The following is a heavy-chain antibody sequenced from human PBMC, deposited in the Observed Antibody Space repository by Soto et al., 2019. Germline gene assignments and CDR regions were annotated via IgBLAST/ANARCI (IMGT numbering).Heavy chain of an antibody. CDR2: IYPGDSYT. V-gene: IGHV5-51*01. Sequence: GESLKISCKASDTTHWIGWVRQKPGKGLEWMGIIYPGDSYTKYSPSFQGQVTISVDKSISTAYLHWSSLKASDTATYYCARLVNYYFGMDVWGLGTTVTVSS. J-gene: IGHJ6*02. CDR1: DTTHW. CDR3: ARLVNYYFGMDV.